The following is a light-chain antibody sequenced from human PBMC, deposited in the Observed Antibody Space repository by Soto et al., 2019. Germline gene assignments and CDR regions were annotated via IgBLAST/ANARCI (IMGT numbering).Light chain of an antibody. CDR3: QQANSFPPLT. CDR2: AAS. V-gene: IGKV1D-12*01. CDR1: QAISSW. Sequence: DIQMTQSPSSVSASVGDRVTITCRASQAISSWLAWYQQKPGKAPKLLIYAASTLQSGVPSRFSGSGSATDFTLTISSLQPEDFATYYCQQANSFPPLTFGGGTKVEIK. J-gene: IGKJ4*01.